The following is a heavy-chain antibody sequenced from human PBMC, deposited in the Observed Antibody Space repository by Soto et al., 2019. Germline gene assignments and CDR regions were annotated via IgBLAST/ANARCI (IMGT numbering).Heavy chain of an antibody. V-gene: IGHV1-69*13. Sequence: SVKVSCKASGGTFSSYAVSWVRQAPGQGLEWMGGIIPIFGTANYAQKFQGRVTITADESTSTAYMELSSLRSEDTAVYYCARARREIVVIRVISGAFDIWGQGTMVTVSS. CDR3: ARARREIVVIRVISGAFDI. J-gene: IGHJ3*02. CDR2: IIPIFGTA. CDR1: GGTFSSYA. D-gene: IGHD3-22*01.